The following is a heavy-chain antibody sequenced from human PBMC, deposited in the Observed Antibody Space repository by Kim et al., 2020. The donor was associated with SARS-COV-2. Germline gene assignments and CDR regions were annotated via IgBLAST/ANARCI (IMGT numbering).Heavy chain of an antibody. Sequence: SETLSLTCAVYGGSFSGYYWSWIRQPPGKGLEWIGEINHSGSTNYNPSLKSRVTISVDTSKNQFSLKLSSVTAADTAVYYCARLSSYYYGSGSYWSYYYYGMDVWGPGTTVTVSS. J-gene: IGHJ6*02. CDR2: INHSGST. D-gene: IGHD3-10*01. V-gene: IGHV4-34*01. CDR1: GGSFSGYY. CDR3: ARLSSYYYGSGSYWSYYYYGMDV.